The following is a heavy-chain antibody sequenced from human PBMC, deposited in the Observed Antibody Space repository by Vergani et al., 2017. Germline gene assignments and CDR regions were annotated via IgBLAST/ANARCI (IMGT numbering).Heavy chain of an antibody. V-gene: IGHV3-15*01. CDR1: GFTVSNAW. J-gene: IGHJ4*02. CDR2: IKSQTDGGTT. D-gene: IGHD3-3*01. CDR3: TTGFGVVAH. Sequence: EVQLVESGGGLLKPGGSLRLSCAASGFTVSNAWMTWVRQGPGKGLECVGRIKSQTDGGTTDYAAPVKGRFTISRDDSKNTLYLQMNSLKTEDTAVYYCTTGFGVVAHWGQGTLVTVSS.